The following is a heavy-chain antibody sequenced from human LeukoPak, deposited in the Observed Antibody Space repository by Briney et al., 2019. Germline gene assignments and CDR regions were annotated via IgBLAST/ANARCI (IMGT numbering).Heavy chain of an antibody. V-gene: IGHV3-23*01. CDR1: GFTFSNYP. J-gene: IGHJ4*02. D-gene: IGHD6-13*01. Sequence: GGSLRLSCAASGFTFSNYPMNWVRQAPGKGLAWVSTISGSGGNTYFADSVKGRFTISRDNSKNTLFLQMNSLRAEDTAVYYCARDLKAAGTFDYWGQGTLVTVSS. CDR2: ISGSGGNT. CDR3: ARDLKAAGTFDY.